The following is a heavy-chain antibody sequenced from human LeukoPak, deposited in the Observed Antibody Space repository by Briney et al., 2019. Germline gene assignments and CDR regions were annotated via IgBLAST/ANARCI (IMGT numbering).Heavy chain of an antibody. CDR1: GFTFSSYA. CDR2: ISGSGGTT. V-gene: IGHV3-23*01. CDR3: AKDHDYSSRPYYFDY. D-gene: IGHD6-19*01. J-gene: IGHJ4*02. Sequence: PGGSLRLSCAASGFTFSSYAMTWVRQAPGKGLEWVSGISGSGGTTYYADSAKGRFTISRDNSKNTLYLQMNSLRAEDTALYYCAKDHDYSSRPYYFDYWGQGTLVTVSS.